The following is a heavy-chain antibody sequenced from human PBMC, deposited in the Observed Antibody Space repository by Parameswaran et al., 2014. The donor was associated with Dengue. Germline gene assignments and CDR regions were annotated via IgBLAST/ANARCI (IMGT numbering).Heavy chain of an antibody. Sequence: VRQMPGKGLEWMGWISAYNGNTNYAQKLQGRVTMTTDTSTSTAYMELRSLRSDDTAVYYCARVEPGGYYYYYMDVWGKGDHGHRLL. CDR2: ISAYNGNT. CDR3: ARVEPGGYYYYYMDV. D-gene: IGHD5-24*01. V-gene: IGHV1-18*01. J-gene: IGHJ6*03.